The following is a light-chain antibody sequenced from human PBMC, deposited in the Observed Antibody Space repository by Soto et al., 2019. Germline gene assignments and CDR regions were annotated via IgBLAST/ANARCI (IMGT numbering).Light chain of an antibody. V-gene: IGKV1-5*03. Sequence: DIQMTQSPSTLSASVGDRVIITCRASQSISSWLAWYQQKPGKAPKLLIDKASSLESGVPSRFSGSGSGTEFMINISCLQSHDFGTYYSQEETSYLTLGRGTKVDIK. CDR1: QSISSW. CDR2: KAS. CDR3: QEETSYLT. J-gene: IGKJ1*01.